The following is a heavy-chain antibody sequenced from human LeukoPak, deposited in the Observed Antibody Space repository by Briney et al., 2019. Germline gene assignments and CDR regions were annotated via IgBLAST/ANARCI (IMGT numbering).Heavy chain of an antibody. J-gene: IGHJ4*02. CDR3: ARVVYGSGSYYNDY. CDR2: IYYSGST. Sequence: SETLSLTCTVSGGSISSHYWSSIRQPPGKGLEWMGYIYYSGSTNYNPSLKSRVTISVHTSKNQFSLKLSSVTAADPAVYYCARVVYGSGSYYNDYWGQGTLVTVSS. CDR1: GGSISSHY. V-gene: IGHV4-59*11. D-gene: IGHD3-10*01.